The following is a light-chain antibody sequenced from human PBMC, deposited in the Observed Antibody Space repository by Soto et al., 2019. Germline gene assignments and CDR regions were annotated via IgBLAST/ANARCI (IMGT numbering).Light chain of an antibody. Sequence: DIQMTQSPSSLSASVGDRVTITCRASQTITSDLNWYQQRPGKAPKLLIYAASNLQSGVPSRFSGSGSGTDFTFIISSLQPEGSATYYCQQTYSTPGWTFGQGTKVDIK. CDR3: QQTYSTPGWT. CDR2: AAS. J-gene: IGKJ1*01. CDR1: QTITSD. V-gene: IGKV1-39*01.